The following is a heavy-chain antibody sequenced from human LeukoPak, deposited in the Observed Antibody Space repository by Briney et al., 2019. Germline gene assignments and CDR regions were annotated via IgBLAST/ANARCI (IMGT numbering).Heavy chain of an antibody. D-gene: IGHD3-3*01. Sequence: SVKVSCKASGGTFSSYAISWVRQAPGQGLEWMGGIIPIFGTANYAQKFQGRVTITADESTSTAYMELSSLRSDDTAVYYCARVYPDYDFWSGYDAFDIWGQGTMVTVSS. J-gene: IGHJ3*02. V-gene: IGHV1-69*01. CDR1: GGTFSSYA. CDR2: IIPIFGTA. CDR3: ARVYPDYDFWSGYDAFDI.